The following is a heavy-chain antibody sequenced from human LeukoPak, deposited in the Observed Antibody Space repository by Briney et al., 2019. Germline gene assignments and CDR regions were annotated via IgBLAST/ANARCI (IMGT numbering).Heavy chain of an antibody. Sequence: GGSLRLSCAASGFTFSSYSMNWVRQAPGKGLEWVSSISSSSSYIYYADSVKGRFTISRDNAKNSLYLQMNSLRAEDTAVYYCARDSRYDFVRYGTDVWGQGTTVTVSS. CDR3: ARDSRYDFVRYGTDV. CDR2: ISSSSSYI. V-gene: IGHV3-21*01. CDR1: GFTFSSYS. J-gene: IGHJ6*02. D-gene: IGHD3-3*01.